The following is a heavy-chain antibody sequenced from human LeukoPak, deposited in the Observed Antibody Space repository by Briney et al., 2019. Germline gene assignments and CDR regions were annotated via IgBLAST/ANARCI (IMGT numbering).Heavy chain of an antibody. J-gene: IGHJ4*02. CDR3: ARQTGSGLFILP. CDR2: IYYSGST. CDR1: GGSISSSSYY. D-gene: IGHD3/OR15-3a*01. V-gene: IGHV4-39*01. Sequence: PETLSLTCTVSGGSISSSSYYWGWIRQPPGKGLEWIGSIYYSGSTYYNPSLKSRVTISVDTSKNQFSLKLSSVTAADTAVYYCARQTGSGLFILPGGQGTLVTVSS.